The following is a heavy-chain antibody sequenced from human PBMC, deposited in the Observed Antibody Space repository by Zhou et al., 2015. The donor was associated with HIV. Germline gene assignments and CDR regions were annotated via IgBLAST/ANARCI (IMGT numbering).Heavy chain of an antibody. CDR3: ARVERGDSSSWYVRYYYYGMDV. J-gene: IGHJ6*02. CDR1: GYTFTSYA. Sequence: QVQLVQSGAEMKKPGASVKISCKASGYTFTSYAISWVRQAPGQGLEWMGGIIPIFGTANYAQKFQGRVTITADESTSTAYMELSSLRSEDTAVYYCARVERGDSSSWYVRYYYYGMDVWGQGTTVTVSS. D-gene: IGHD6-13*01. CDR2: IIPIFGTA. V-gene: IGHV1-69*01.